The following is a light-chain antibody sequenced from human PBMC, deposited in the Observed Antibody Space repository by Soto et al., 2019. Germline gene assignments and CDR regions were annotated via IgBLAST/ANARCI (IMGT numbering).Light chain of an antibody. Sequence: QSVLTQPPSAAGSPGQSVTISCTGTSSEVGAYNYVAWYQQHPGKAPKLLIYVVNKRPSGVPDRFSGSKSGKSASLTVSGLQAEDEADYYCTSYAGNNNFVFGTGTKV. CDR1: SSEVGAYNY. CDR2: VVN. J-gene: IGLJ1*01. V-gene: IGLV2-8*01. CDR3: TSYAGNNNFV.